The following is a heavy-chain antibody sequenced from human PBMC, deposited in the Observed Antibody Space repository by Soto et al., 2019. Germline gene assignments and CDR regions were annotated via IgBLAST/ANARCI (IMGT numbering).Heavy chain of an antibody. Sequence: SVKVSCKASGYTFTSYGISWVRQAPGQGLEWMGRIIPILGIANYAQKFQGRVTITADKSTSTAYMELSSLRSEDTAVYYCARVPGIAAAGSRPYYYYGMDVWGQGTTVTVS. CDR3: ARVPGIAAAGSRPYYYYGMDV. CDR2: IIPILGIA. D-gene: IGHD6-13*01. V-gene: IGHV1-69*04. J-gene: IGHJ6*02. CDR1: GYTFTSYG.